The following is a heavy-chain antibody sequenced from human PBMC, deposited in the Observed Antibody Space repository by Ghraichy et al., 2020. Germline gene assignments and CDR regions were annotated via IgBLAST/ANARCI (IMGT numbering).Heavy chain of an antibody. CDR3: ARRGYYGSGRLYYYYYGMDV. Sequence: SVKVSCKASGGTFSSYAISWVRQAPGQGLEWMGGIIPIFGTANYAQKFQGRVTITADESTSTAYMELSGLRSEDTAVYYCARRGYYGSGRLYYYYYGMDVWGQGTTVTVSS. D-gene: IGHD3-10*01. CDR2: IIPIFGTA. CDR1: GGTFSSYA. V-gene: IGHV1-69*13. J-gene: IGHJ6*02.